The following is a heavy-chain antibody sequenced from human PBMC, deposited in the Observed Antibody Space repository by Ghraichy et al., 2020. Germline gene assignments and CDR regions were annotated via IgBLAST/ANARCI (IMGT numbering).Heavy chain of an antibody. CDR2: IKQDGSKK. V-gene: IGHV3-7*01. Sequence: GGSLRLSCAASGFTFSSYWMSWVRQAPGKGLEWVANIKQDGSKKYYVDSVKGRFTISRDNAKNSLYLQMNSLRAEDTAVYYCARDSIHPYIAAAGTYYYGMDVWGQGTTVTVSS. CDR1: GFTFSSYW. CDR3: ARDSIHPYIAAAGTYYYGMDV. J-gene: IGHJ6*02. D-gene: IGHD6-13*01.